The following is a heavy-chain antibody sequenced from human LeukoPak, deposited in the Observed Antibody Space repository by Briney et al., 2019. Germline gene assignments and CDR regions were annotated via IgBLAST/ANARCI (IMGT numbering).Heavy chain of an antibody. CDR3: AKGKISATGGLDY. J-gene: IGHJ4*02. V-gene: IGHV3-23*01. CDR2: ITDSGDGT. D-gene: IGHD6-13*01. Sequence: GGSLRLSCAASGFTFSSYAMSWVRQAPGKGLEWVSSITDSGDGTYYADSVKGRFTISRDNSKKTLYLQMNSLRAEDAAIYYCAKGKISATGGLDYWGQGTLVTVSS. CDR1: GFTFSSYA.